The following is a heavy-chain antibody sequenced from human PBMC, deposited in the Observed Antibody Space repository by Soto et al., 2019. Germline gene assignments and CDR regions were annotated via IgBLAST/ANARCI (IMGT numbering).Heavy chain of an antibody. CDR1: DSSVSKYY. CDR2: ISHTGYT. CDR3: ARGQLLFAY. V-gene: IGHV4-59*02. J-gene: IGHJ4*02. D-gene: IGHD3-10*02. Sequence: SETLSLTCRVSDSSVSKYYWSWIRQPPGKGLEWIGYISHTGYTSYNPSLESRLTISMDKSKNQLSLNLNSVTTADTAVYYCARGQLLFAYWGQGTPVTVSS.